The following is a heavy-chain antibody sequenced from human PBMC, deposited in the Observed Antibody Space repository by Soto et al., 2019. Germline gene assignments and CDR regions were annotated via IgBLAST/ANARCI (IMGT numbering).Heavy chain of an antibody. V-gene: IGHV3-74*01. CDR2: IGPDGSNM. CDR3: VRGNNWSYDY. CDR1: GFIFSSHW. D-gene: IGHD1-1*01. Sequence: PGGSLRLSCAASGFIFSSHWMHWVRQAPGKGLVWVSHIGPDGSNMRDADSVQGRFTISRDNARNTLYLQMNSLRDEDTAVYYCVRGNNWSYDYWGQRSLVSVSS. J-gene: IGHJ4*02.